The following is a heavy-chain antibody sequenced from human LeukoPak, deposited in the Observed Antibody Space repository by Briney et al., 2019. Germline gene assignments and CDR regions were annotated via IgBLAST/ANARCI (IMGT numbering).Heavy chain of an antibody. J-gene: IGHJ4*02. Sequence: SETLSLTCAVYGGSFSGYYWSWIRQPPGKGLEWIGEINHSGSTNYNPSLKSRVTISVDTSKNQFSMKLSPVTAADTAVYYCARLYYYDSSGYWYYFDYWGQGTLVTVSS. CDR1: GGSFSGYY. D-gene: IGHD3-22*01. CDR3: ARLYYYDSSGYWYYFDY. V-gene: IGHV4-34*01. CDR2: INHSGST.